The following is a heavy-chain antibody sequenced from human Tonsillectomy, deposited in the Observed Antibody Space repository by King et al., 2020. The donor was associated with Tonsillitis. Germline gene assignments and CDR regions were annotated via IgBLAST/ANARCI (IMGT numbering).Heavy chain of an antibody. V-gene: IGHV3-53*01. J-gene: IGHJ2*01. CDR2: IYSGGTT. D-gene: IGHD1-26*01. Sequence: VQLVESGGGLIQPGGSLRLSCAVSGFTVSSNYMSWVRQAPGKGLEWVSVIYSGGTTYYGDSVKGRFTISRDNSKNTLYYQMNSLRAGDTAGYYCARVWGSRSGSMGFDLWGRGTLVTVSS. CDR1: GFTVSSNY. CDR3: ARVWGSRSGSMGFDL.